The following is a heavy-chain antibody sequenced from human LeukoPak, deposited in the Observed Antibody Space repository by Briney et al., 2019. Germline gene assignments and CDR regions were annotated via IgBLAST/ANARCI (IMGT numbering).Heavy chain of an antibody. CDR3: ASHSSSWYGFDY. V-gene: IGHV3-53*01. CDR2: IYSGGST. Sequence: GGSLRLSCAASGFTVSSNHMSWVRQGPGKGLEWVSVIYSGGSTYYADSVKGRFTISRDNSKNTLYLQMNSLRAEGTAVYYCASHSSSWYGFDYWGQGTLVTVSS. J-gene: IGHJ4*02. D-gene: IGHD6-13*01. CDR1: GFTVSSNH.